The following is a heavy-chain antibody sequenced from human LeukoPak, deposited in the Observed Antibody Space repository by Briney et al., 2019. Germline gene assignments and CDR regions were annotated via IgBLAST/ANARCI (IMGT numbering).Heavy chain of an antibody. CDR2: IYPGDSDT. J-gene: IGHJ4*02. CDR1: GYSFTSYW. V-gene: IGHV5-51*01. Sequence: RGESLKISCKGSGYSFTSYWIGWVRQMPGKGLEWTGIIYPGDSDTRYSPSFQGQVTISADKSISTAYLQWSRLKASDTAMYYCARHSGSSNEGFDYWGQGTLVTVSS. D-gene: IGHD1-26*01. CDR3: ARHSGSSNEGFDY.